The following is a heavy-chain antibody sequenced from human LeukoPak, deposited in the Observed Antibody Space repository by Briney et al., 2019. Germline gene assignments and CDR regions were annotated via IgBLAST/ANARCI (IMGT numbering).Heavy chain of an antibody. CDR1: GYSFTNYG. CDR2: ISTSSGNT. CDR3: ARDPSPYCSGGSCYPYYGMDV. V-gene: IGHV1-18*01. Sequence: ASVKVSCKASGYSFTNYGIGWVRQAPGQGLEWMGWISTSSGNTNYAQKLQGRVTMTTDTSTNTASMELRSLTSDDTAVYYCARDPSPYCSGGSCYPYYGMDVWGQGTTVTVSS. J-gene: IGHJ6*02. D-gene: IGHD2-15*01.